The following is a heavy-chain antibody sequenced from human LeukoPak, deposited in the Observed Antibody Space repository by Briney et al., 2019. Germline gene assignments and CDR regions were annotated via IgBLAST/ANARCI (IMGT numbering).Heavy chain of an antibody. CDR1: GVTFTKYA. D-gene: IGHD2-8*02. CDR2: ISNSGGST. V-gene: IGHV3-23*01. J-gene: IGHJ6*02. CDR3: AKLLGTIYPLLGMDV. Sequence: GRSLRPSCAVSGVTFTKYAMSCVRQAPGNGLEWGSGISNSGGSTYYADSVKCRFTISRDNSKTTLYLQMNSLRAEDTAVYSCAKLLGTIYPLLGMDVWGQGTTVTVSS.